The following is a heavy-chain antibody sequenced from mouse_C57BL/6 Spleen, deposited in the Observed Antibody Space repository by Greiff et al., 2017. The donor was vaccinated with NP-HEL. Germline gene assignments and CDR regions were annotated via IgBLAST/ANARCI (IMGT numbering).Heavy chain of an antibody. Sequence: QVHVKQPGAELVKPGASVKLSCKASGYTFTSYWMHWVKQRPGQGLEWIGRIHPSESDTNYNQKFKGKATLTVDKSSSTAYMQLSSLTSEDSAVYYCAILYYYGSIFAYWGQGTLVTVSA. CDR2: IHPSESDT. V-gene: IGHV1-74*01. CDR1: GYTFTSYW. CDR3: AILYYYGSIFAY. D-gene: IGHD1-1*01. J-gene: IGHJ3*01.